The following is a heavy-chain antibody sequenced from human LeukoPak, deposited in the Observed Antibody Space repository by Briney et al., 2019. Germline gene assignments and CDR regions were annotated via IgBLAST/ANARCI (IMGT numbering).Heavy chain of an antibody. D-gene: IGHD4-23*01. CDR3: ARGLRWIFDY. J-gene: IGHJ4*02. CDR1: GFTFSSYG. Sequence: GRSLRLSCAASGFTFSSYGMHWVRQAPGKGLEWVAVIWYDGSNKYYADSVKGRFTISRDNAKNSLYLQMNSLRAEDTAVYYCARGLRWIFDYWGQGTLVTVSS. CDR2: IWYDGSNK. V-gene: IGHV3-33*01.